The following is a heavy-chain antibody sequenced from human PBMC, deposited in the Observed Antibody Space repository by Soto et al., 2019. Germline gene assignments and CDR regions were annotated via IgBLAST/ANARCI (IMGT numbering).Heavy chain of an antibody. V-gene: IGHV3-23*01. J-gene: IGHJ6*02. CDR1: GFTFSSYA. CDR3: AKGGGSGSYYNGVHYYYYGMDV. CDR2: ISGSGGST. Sequence: PGGSLRLSCAASGFTFSSYAMSWVRQAPGKGLEWVSAISGSGGSTYYADSVKGRFTISRDNSKNTLYLQMNSLRAEDTAVYYCAKGGGSGSYYNGVHYYYYGMDVWGQGTTVTVSS. D-gene: IGHD3-10*01.